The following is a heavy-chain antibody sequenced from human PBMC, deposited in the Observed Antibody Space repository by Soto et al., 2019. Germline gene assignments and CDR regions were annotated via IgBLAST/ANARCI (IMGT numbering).Heavy chain of an antibody. CDR1: GYSFTAYG. Sequence: QVQVVQSGDEVKETGASVRVSCKTSGYSFTAYGISWVRQAHGQGLEWMGWISCYNGKTKYAQKVQGRVTMTTDTSTSTAYMEVRGLRSDDTAIYYCARDAPPPELRFLEWHNYDYNGMDVWGQGTTVTVSS. D-gene: IGHD3-3*01. V-gene: IGHV1-18*01. J-gene: IGHJ6*02. CDR3: ARDAPPPELRFLEWHNYDYNGMDV. CDR2: ISCYNGKT.